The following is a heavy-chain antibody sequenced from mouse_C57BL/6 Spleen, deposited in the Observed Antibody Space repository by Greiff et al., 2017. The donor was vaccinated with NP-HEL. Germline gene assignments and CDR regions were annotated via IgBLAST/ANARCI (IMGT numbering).Heavy chain of an antibody. Sequence: EVQLQQSGPELVKPGASVKISCKASGYSFTGYYMNWVKQSPEKSLEWIGEINPSTGGTTYNQKFKGKATLTVDKSSSTAYMQLKSLTSEDSAVYYGARDWDYYAMDYWGQGTSVTVSS. CDR1: GYSFTGYY. CDR2: INPSTGGT. CDR3: ARDWDYYAMDY. V-gene: IGHV1-42*01. J-gene: IGHJ4*01. D-gene: IGHD4-1*01.